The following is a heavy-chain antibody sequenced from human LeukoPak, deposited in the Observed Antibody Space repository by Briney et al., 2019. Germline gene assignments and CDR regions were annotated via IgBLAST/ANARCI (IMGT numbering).Heavy chain of an antibody. V-gene: IGHV1-24*01. CDR2: FDPEDGET. D-gene: IGHD3-22*01. J-gene: IGHJ4*02. CDR1: GYTLTELS. Sequence: ASVKVSCKVSGYTLTELSMHWVRQAPGKGLEWMGGFDPEDGETIYAQKLQGRVTMTEDTSTDTAYMELSSLRSEDTAVYYCATTPYYYDSSGSGYYWGQGTLVTLSS. CDR3: ATTPYYYDSSGSGYY.